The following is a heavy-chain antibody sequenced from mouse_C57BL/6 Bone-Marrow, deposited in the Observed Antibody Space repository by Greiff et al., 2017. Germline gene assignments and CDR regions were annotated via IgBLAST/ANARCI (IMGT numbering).Heavy chain of an antibody. Sequence: VQLQQSGPVLVKPGASVKMSCKASGYTFTDYYMNWVKQSHGKSLEWIGVINPYNGGTSYNQKFKGKATLTVDKSSSTAYMELNSLTSEDSAVYYCAREQLRLRRAMDYWGQGTSVTVSS. V-gene: IGHV1-19*01. CDR3: AREQLRLRRAMDY. J-gene: IGHJ4*01. CDR2: INPYNGGT. D-gene: IGHD3-2*02. CDR1: GYTFTDYY.